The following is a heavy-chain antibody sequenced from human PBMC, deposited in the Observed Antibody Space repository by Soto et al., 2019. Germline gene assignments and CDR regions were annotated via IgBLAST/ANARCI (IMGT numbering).Heavy chain of an antibody. J-gene: IGHJ5*02. D-gene: IGHD6-19*01. Sequence: ASVKVSCKASGYDFTNYGISWVRQAPGQGLEWMGGIDPEDGETIYAQKFQGRVTMTEDTSTDTAYMELSSLRSEDTAVYYCAKDVGSGWTRNWFDPWGQGTLVTVSS. CDR3: AKDVGSGWTRNWFDP. CDR2: IDPEDGET. V-gene: IGHV1-24*01. CDR1: GYDFTNYG.